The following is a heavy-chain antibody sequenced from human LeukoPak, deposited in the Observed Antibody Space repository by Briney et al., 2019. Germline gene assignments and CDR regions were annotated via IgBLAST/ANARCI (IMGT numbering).Heavy chain of an antibody. J-gene: IGHJ4*02. D-gene: IGHD3-22*01. CDR2: IYHSGGT. CDR3: ARVGSYDSSGYYFTD. Sequence: SDTLSLTCTVSGASISSHYWTWIRQPPGNPLEWIGYIYHSGGTTYKPSLKSRVTISVDTSDNQVSLRLTSVTAADTAVYYCARVGSYDSSGYYFTDWGQGTPVTVSS. CDR1: GASISSHY. V-gene: IGHV4-59*11.